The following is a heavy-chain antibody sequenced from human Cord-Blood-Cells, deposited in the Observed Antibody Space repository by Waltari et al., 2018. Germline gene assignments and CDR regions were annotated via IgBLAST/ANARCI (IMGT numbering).Heavy chain of an antibody. V-gene: IGHV4-59*08. Sequence: QVQLQESGPGLVKPSETLSLTCTVSGGSISSYYWSWIRQPPGKGLEWIGYIYYSGSTTYNPSLKSRVTISVDTSKNQFSLKLSSVTAADTAVYYCAGGHRTVVTLMSAFDIWGQGTMVTVSS. D-gene: IGHD2-21*02. CDR3: AGGHRTVVTLMSAFDI. CDR1: GGSISSYY. J-gene: IGHJ3*02. CDR2: IYYSGST.